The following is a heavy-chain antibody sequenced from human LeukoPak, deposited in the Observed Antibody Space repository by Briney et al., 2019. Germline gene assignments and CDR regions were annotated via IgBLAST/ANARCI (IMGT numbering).Heavy chain of an antibody. V-gene: IGHV4-34*01. CDR3: ARATYYYDSGGYYVPPQGPKSLHC. CDR1: GGSFSGYY. CDR2: INHSGST. Sequence: SETLCLTRAVYGGSFSGYYWSWIRQPPGKGLEWIGEINHSGSTNYNPSLKSRVTISVDTSKNQVSLKLSSVTAADTAVYYCARATYYYDSGGYYVPPQGPKSLHCWGQGTQVTVSS. J-gene: IGHJ4*02. D-gene: IGHD3-22*01.